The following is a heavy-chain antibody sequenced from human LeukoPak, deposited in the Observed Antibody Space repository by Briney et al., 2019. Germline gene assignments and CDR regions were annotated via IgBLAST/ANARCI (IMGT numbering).Heavy chain of an antibody. D-gene: IGHD4-17*01. CDR3: AKDPRYGDYGALYWYFDL. J-gene: IGHJ2*01. CDR1: GFTFSSYG. V-gene: IGHV3-30*18. CDR2: ISYDGSNK. Sequence: PLGSLRLSCAASGFTFSSYGMHWVRQAPGKGLEWVAVISYDGSNKYYADSVKGRFTISRDNSKNTLYLQMNSLRAEDTAVYYCAKDPRYGDYGALYWYFDLWGRGTLVTVSS.